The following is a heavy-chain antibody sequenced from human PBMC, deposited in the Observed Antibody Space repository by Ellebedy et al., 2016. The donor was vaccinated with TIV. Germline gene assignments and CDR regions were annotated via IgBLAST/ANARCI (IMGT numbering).Heavy chain of an antibody. CDR2: IVGGGA. Sequence: PGGSLRLSCAASGFTFSNFAMSWVRQAPGKGLEWVSGIVGGGAERYADSVKGLFTISRDNSKNTVDLQMKSLRDEDTAVYFCAKDRTAGDGYWVFDSWGQGTLVTVSS. J-gene: IGHJ4*02. CDR1: GFTFSNFA. CDR3: AKDRTAGDGYWVFDS. V-gene: IGHV3-23*01. D-gene: IGHD5-18*01.